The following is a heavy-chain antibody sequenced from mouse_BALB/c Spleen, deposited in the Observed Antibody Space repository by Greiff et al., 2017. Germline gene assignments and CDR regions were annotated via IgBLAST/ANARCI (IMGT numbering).Heavy chain of an antibody. CDR1: GYTFTSYK. CDR2: INPSSGYT. J-gene: IGHJ2*01. V-gene: IGHV1-4*02. Sequence: QVQLKQSAAELVRPGASVKMSCKASGYTFTSYKMHWVKQRPGQGLEWIGYINPSSGYTEYNQKFKDKTALTADKSSSTAYMQLSSLTSEDSAVYYCAGCGYFDYWGQGTTLTVSS. CDR3: AGCGYFDY.